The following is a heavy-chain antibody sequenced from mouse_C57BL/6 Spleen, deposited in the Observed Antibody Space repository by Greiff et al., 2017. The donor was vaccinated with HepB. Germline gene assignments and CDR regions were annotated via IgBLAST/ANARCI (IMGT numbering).Heavy chain of an antibody. CDR1: GYTFTSYW. CDR3: ARGGGWGHLGYYAMDY. V-gene: IGHV1-64*01. CDR2: IHPNSGST. J-gene: IGHJ4*01. D-gene: IGHD2-3*01. Sequence: VQLQQPGAELVKPGASVKLSCKASGYTFTSYWMHWVKQRPGQGLEWIGMIHPNSGSTNYNEKFKSKATLTVDKSSSTAYMQLSSLTSEDSAVYYGARGGGWGHLGYYAMDYWGQGTSVTVSS.